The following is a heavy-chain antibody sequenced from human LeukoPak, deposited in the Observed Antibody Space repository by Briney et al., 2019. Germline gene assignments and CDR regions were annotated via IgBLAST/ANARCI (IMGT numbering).Heavy chain of an antibody. D-gene: IGHD2-2*01. CDR1: GGTFSSYA. CDR2: IIPIFGTA. V-gene: IGHV1-69*05. J-gene: IGHJ3*02. Sequence: EASVKVSCKASGGTFSSYAISWVRQAPGQGLEWMGGIIPIFGTANYAQKFQGRVTITTDESTSTAYMELSSLRSEDTAVYYCARACTLGYCSSTSCHLCAFDIWGQGTMVTVSS. CDR3: ARACTLGYCSSTSCHLCAFDI.